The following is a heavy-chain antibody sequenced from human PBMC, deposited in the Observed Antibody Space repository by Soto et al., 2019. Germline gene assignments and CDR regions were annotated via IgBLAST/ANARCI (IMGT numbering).Heavy chain of an antibody. Sequence: GGSLRLSCAASGFTFSSYGMHWVRQAPGKGLEWVAVIWYDGSNKYYADSVKGRFTISRDNSKNTLYLQMNSLRAEDTAVYYCARSGNYYDSNSYSKYYYYMDVWGKGTTVTVSS. CDR3: ARSGNYYDSNSYSKYYYYMDV. CDR2: IWYDGSNK. J-gene: IGHJ6*03. V-gene: IGHV3-33*01. D-gene: IGHD3-10*01. CDR1: GFTFSSYG.